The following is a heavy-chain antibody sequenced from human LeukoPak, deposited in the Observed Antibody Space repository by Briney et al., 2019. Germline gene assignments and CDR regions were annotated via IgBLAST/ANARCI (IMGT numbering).Heavy chain of an antibody. CDR3: VRSGGY. Sequence: PGGSLRLSCAASGFTFSSHWMNWVRQAPGKGLEWVANIKEDGSEKYYEDSVKGRFTISRDNAKNSLCLQMNSLRAEDTAIYYCVRSGGYWGQGTLVTVSS. CDR2: IKEDGSEK. J-gene: IGHJ4*02. D-gene: IGHD1-26*01. CDR1: GFTFSSHW. V-gene: IGHV3-7*05.